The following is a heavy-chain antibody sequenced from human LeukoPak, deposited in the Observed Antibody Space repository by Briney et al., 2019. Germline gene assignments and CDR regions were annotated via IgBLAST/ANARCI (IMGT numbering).Heavy chain of an antibody. CDR2: INHSGST. CDR3: ARGYYMDV. CDR1: GGSFSGYY. V-gene: IGHV4-34*01. J-gene: IGHJ6*03. Sequence: SETLSLTCAVYGGSFSGYYWSWIRQPPGKGLEWIGEINHSGSTHYNPSLKSRVTISVDTSKNQFSLKLSSVTAADTAVYYCARGYYMDVWGKGTTVTVSS.